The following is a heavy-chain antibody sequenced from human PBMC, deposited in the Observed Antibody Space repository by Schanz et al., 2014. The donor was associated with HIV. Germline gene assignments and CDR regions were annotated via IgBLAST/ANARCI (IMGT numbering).Heavy chain of an antibody. CDR3: ARVGAGVTVFFDY. V-gene: IGHV1-18*01. D-gene: IGHD3-10*01. CDR1: GYTFSSYS. Sequence: QVQLVQSGTEVKKPGASVRVSCKASGYTFSSYSLSWVRQAPGQGLEWMGWISAYNGHPHYGQKFQGRFTMTSDTSTSNAYMELRNLRSDDTAVFYCARVGAGVTVFFDYWGQGTLVSVSS. CDR2: ISAYNGHP. J-gene: IGHJ4*02.